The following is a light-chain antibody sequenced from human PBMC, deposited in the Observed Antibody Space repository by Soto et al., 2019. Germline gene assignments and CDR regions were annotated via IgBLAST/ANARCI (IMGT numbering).Light chain of an antibody. V-gene: IGKV1-5*01. CDR1: QSINNW. Sequence: DIQMTQSPSTLSASVGDRVIITCRASQSINNWLAWYQQKPGKAPKLLIYDASSLESGVPSRFSGSGSGTEFTLTISSLQPDDFATYYCQQYNSYSSYTFGQGTKLEIK. CDR2: DAS. J-gene: IGKJ2*01. CDR3: QQYNSYSSYT.